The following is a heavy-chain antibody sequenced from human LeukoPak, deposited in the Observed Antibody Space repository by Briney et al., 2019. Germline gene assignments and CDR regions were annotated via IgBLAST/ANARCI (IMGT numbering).Heavy chain of an antibody. V-gene: IGHV3-7*03. CDR3: ARAPPTHSSSFDY. CDR2: IKQDGSEK. Sequence: GGSLRLSCAASGFTFSSYWMNWVRQAPGKGLEWVANIKQDGSEKYYVDSVKGRFTISRDNAKNSLYLQMNSLRAEDTAVYYCARAPPTHSSSFDYWGQGTLVTVSS. J-gene: IGHJ4*02. D-gene: IGHD6-6*01. CDR1: GFTFSSYW.